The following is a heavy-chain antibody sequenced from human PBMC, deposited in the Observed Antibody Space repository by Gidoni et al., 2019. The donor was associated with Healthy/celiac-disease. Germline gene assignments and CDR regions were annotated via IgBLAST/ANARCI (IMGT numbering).Heavy chain of an antibody. CDR3: ARGASLVAYGAPPPGTFDI. Sequence: QVQLVQSGAEVKKPGASVKVSCKASGYTFTSYDINWVRQATGQGLEWMGWMNPNSGNTGYAQKFQGRVTMTRNTSISTAYMELSSLRSEDTAVYYCARGASLVAYGAPPPGTFDIWGQGTMVTVSS. D-gene: IGHD4-17*01. J-gene: IGHJ3*02. CDR1: GYTFTSYD. CDR2: MNPNSGNT. V-gene: IGHV1-8*01.